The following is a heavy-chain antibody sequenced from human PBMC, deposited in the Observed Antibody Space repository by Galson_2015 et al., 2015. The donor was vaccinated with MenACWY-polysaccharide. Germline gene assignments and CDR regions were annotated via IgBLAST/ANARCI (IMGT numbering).Heavy chain of an antibody. CDR3: AKVGPRSSWTMGIDY. Sequence: SLRLSYAASGFRFSANGMSWGRQAPGRGLEWVSGSGSGGGLYYADYGKGRFTLSRDNSKNTLHLQMNNLRAEDTAVYYCAKVGPRSSWTMGIDYWGQGTLVTVSS. J-gene: IGHJ4*02. D-gene: IGHD6-13*01. CDR1: GFRFSANG. CDR2: SGSGGGL. V-gene: IGHV3-23*01.